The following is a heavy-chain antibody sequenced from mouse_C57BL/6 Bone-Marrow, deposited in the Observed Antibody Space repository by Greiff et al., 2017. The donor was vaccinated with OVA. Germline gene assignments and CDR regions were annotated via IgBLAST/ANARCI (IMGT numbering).Heavy chain of an antibody. V-gene: IGHV1-69*01. D-gene: IGHD1-1*01. J-gene: IGHJ2*01. CDR2: IDPSDSYT. Sequence: QVQLQQSGAELVMPGASVKLSCKASGYTFTSYWMHWVKQRPGQGLEWIGEIDPSDSYTYYNQKFKGKSTLTVDKSSSTAYMQLSSLTSEDSAVYYCARFPVITTVVAKDYWGQGTTLTVSS. CDR3: ARFPVITTVVAKDY. CDR1: GYTFTSYW.